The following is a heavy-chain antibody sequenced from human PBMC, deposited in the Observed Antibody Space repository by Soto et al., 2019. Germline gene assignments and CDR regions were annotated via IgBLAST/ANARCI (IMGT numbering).Heavy chain of an antibody. J-gene: IGHJ3*02. CDR3: VRNRLDVFDI. CDR1: GFTFSSYG. V-gene: IGHV3-30*03. Sequence: LRLSCAASGFTFSSYGMHWVRQAPSKGLEWVALIAYDGSNEYYGDSVKGRFTISRDSSKNTLYLQMNSLRADDTALYYCVRNRLDVFDIWGHGTMVTVSS. CDR2: IAYDGSNE.